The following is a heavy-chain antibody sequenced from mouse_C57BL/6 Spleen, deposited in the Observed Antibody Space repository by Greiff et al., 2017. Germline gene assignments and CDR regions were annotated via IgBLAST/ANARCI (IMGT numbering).Heavy chain of an antibody. Sequence: EVQLVESGGGLVKPGGSLKLSCAASGFTFSSYAMSWVRQTPEQGLEWVATINDGGSYTYYTDNVKGRFTIARDNAKNNRYLQMSHLKSEDTAMYVCARDRRDSAGPPHYFDYWGQGTTLTVSS. CDR3: ARDRRDSAGPPHYFDY. V-gene: IGHV5-4*01. CDR2: INDGGSYT. CDR1: GFTFSSYA. D-gene: IGHD3-2*02. J-gene: IGHJ2*01.